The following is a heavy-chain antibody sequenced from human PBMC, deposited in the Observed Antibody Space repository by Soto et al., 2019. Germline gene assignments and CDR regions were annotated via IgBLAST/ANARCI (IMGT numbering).Heavy chain of an antibody. D-gene: IGHD6-25*01. V-gene: IGHV1-2*02. Sequence: ASVKVSCKASGCIFIDYSMHWVRQAPGQGLEWLGWINPDCGDTIYAQKFRDRVTMTCDTSFSTAYLELTSLSADDAAGCYCAREVSAVGGLDVWGQGTMVTVSS. J-gene: IGHJ6*02. CDR2: INPDCGDT. CDR1: GCIFIDYS. CDR3: AREVSAVGGLDV.